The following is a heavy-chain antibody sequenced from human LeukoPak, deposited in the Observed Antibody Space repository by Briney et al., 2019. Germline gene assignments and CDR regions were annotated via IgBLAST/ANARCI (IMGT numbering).Heavy chain of an antibody. J-gene: IGHJ4*02. CDR3: TKFDYAAFEY. CDR1: GFTFSNAW. V-gene: IGHV3-15*01. Sequence: GGSLRLSCAASGFTFSNAWMSWVRQAPGKGLEGVGRVKSKTNGGTIDYAAPVKGRFTISRDDSKNTLYLQMNSLKTEDTAVYYCTKFDYAAFEYWGQGALVTVSS. D-gene: IGHD4-17*01. CDR2: VKSKTNGGTI.